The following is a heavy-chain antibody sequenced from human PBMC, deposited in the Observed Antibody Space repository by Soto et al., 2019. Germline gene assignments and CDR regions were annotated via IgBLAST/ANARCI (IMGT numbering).Heavy chain of an antibody. Sequence: GGSLRLSCAASGFTFSSYWMSWVRQAPGKGLEWVANIKQDGMEKYYVDSVKGRFTISRDNAKNSLYLQMNSLRAKDTAVYYCARVVIGDHAFDIWGQGTMVTVS. CDR1: GFTFSSYW. J-gene: IGHJ3*02. CDR2: IKQDGMEK. D-gene: IGHD3-22*01. V-gene: IGHV3-7*01. CDR3: ARVVIGDHAFDI.